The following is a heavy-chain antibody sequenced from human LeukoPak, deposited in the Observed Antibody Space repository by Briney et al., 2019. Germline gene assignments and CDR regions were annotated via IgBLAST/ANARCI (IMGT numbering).Heavy chain of an antibody. Sequence: SETLSLTCTVSGGSISSYYWSWIRQPAGKGLEWIGRIYTSGSTNYNPSLKSRVTISVDTSKNQFSLKLSSVTAADRAVYYCARDSGYGDAFDIWGQGTMVTVSS. D-gene: IGHD3-10*01. CDR1: GGSISSYY. J-gene: IGHJ3*02. V-gene: IGHV4-4*07. CDR2: IYTSGST. CDR3: ARDSGYGDAFDI.